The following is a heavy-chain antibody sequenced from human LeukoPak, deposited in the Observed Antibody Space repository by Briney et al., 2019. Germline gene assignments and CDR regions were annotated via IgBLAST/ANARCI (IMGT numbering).Heavy chain of an antibody. CDR1: GYIFTDYY. Sequence: ASVKVPCKASGYIFTDYYMHWVRQAPGQGLEWMGWINPNSGGTNYAQKFQGRVTMTRDTSISTAYMELSRLRSDDTAVYYCARDCSSTSCFYFDYWGQGTLVTVSS. CDR2: INPNSGGT. D-gene: IGHD2-2*01. V-gene: IGHV1-2*02. CDR3: ARDCSSTSCFYFDY. J-gene: IGHJ4*02.